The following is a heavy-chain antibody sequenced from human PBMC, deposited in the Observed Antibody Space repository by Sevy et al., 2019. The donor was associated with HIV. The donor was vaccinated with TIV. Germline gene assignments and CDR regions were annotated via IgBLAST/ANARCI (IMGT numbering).Heavy chain of an antibody. J-gene: IGHJ3*02. Sequence: GGSLRLSCAASGFTFSSYSMNWVRQAPGKGLEWVSYISSSSSTIYYADSVKGRFTISRDNAKNSLYLQMNRLRDEDTAVYYCARVGRWAAFDIWGQGTMVTVSS. CDR3: ARVGRWAAFDI. CDR1: GFTFSSYS. D-gene: IGHD1-26*01. CDR2: ISSSSSTI. V-gene: IGHV3-48*02.